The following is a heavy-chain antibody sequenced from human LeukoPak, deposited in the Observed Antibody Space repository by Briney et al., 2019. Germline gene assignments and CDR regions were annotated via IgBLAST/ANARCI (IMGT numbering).Heavy chain of an antibody. V-gene: IGHV3-21*01. CDR3: ARDFTTYYDILTGPGFDP. J-gene: IGHJ5*02. D-gene: IGHD3-9*01. CDR2: ISSSSSYI. CDR1: GFTFSSYS. Sequence: GGSLRLSCAASGFTFSSYSMNWVRQAPGKGLEWVSSISSSSSYIYYADSVKGRFTISRDNAKNSLYLQMNSLRAEDTAVYYCARDFTTYYDILTGPGFDPWGQGTPVTVSS.